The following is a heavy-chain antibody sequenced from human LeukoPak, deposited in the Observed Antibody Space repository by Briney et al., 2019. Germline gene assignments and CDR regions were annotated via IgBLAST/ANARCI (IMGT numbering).Heavy chain of an antibody. J-gene: IGHJ6*03. V-gene: IGHV4-4*07. CDR1: GGSISSYY. D-gene: IGHD2-2*01. CDR2: IYTSGNT. Sequence: SETLSLICTVSGGSISSYYWSWIRQPAGEGLEGIGRIYTSGNTNYNHCLKCQVPMSVDAPKSKFSLKLSSVSAADPAVYYGARDVGFRLPHSSTSSGHYYYYYYMDVWGKGTTVTVSS. CDR3: ARDVGFRLPHSSTSSGHYYYYYYMDV.